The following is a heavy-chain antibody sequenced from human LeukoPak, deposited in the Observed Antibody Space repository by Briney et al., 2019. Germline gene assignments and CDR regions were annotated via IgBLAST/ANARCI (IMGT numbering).Heavy chain of an antibody. CDR2: ISGSGSST. CDR3: AKGLGYSNNWP. J-gene: IGHJ5*02. CDR1: GFTFSSFA. Sequence: GGSLRLSCAASGFTFSSFAMTWVRQAPGKGLEWVSVISGSGSSTFYADSVKGRFTISRDNSKNTLYLQMNSLRAEDTAIYYCAKGLGYSNNWPWGQGTLVTVSS. D-gene: IGHD6-13*01. V-gene: IGHV3-23*01.